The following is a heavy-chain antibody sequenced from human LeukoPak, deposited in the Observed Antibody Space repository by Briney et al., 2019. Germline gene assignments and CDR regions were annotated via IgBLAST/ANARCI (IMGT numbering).Heavy chain of an antibody. CDR1: GFTFNNAW. CDR2: IKNKNDDGTT. J-gene: IGHJ4*02. V-gene: IGHV3-15*01. Sequence: GGSLRLSCAASGFTFNNAWMSWVRQAPGKGLEWVGRIKNKNDDGTTDYAAPVKGRLTISRDDSKNTLFLQMNSLKTEDTAVYYCTTPFPRYYDSSGYCYWAQGALVTVSS. D-gene: IGHD3-22*01. CDR3: TTPFPRYYDSSGYCY.